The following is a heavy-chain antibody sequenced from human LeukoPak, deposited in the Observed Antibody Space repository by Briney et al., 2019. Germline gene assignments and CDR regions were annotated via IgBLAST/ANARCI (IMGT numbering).Heavy chain of an antibody. CDR1: GGSLSSGSYY. V-gene: IGHV4-61*01. CDR2: IYYSGST. D-gene: IGHD2-15*01. CDR3: ARSGRYAFDI. J-gene: IGHJ3*02. Sequence: SETLSLTCTVSGGSLSSGSYYWGWVRQPPGRGLEWIGYIYYSGSTNYNPSLKSRVTISVDTSKNQFSLKLSSVTAADTAVYYCARSGRYAFDIWGQGPMVTVSS.